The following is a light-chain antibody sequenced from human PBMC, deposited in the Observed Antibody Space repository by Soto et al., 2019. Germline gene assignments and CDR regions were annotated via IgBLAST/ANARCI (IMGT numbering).Light chain of an antibody. V-gene: IGLV2-14*01. Sequence: QSALTQPASVSGSPGQSITISCTGTSSDVGGYNYVSWYQQHPGKAPKLMIYEVSNRPSGVSNRFSGSKSGNTASLTISGLQAEDEADYSCSSRTTNPTYVFGSGTKLTVL. CDR2: EVS. CDR1: SSDVGGYNY. CDR3: SSRTTNPTYV. J-gene: IGLJ1*01.